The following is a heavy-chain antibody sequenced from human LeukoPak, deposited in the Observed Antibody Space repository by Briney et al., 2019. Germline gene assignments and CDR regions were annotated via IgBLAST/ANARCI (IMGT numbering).Heavy chain of an antibody. CDR3: ASGTPHSTGTTSYYYGMDV. V-gene: IGHV3-66*02. CDR1: GFTVSSNY. D-gene: IGHD1-7*01. Sequence: GGSLRLSCAASGFTVSSNYMSWVRQAPGKGLEWVSVIYSGGSTYYADSVKGRFTISRDNSKNTLYLQMNSLRAEDTAVYYCASGTPHSTGTTSYYYGMDVWGQGTTVTVSS. J-gene: IGHJ6*02. CDR2: IYSGGST.